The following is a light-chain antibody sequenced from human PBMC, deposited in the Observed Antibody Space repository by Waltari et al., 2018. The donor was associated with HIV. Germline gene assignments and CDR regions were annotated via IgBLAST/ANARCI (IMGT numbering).Light chain of an antibody. J-gene: IGLJ3*02. CDR2: RNE. V-gene: IGLV1-47*01. Sequence: QSVLTQPPSASGTPGQRVTISCSGSRSNIGKNFIYWYQQFPGTAPKLLIYRNERRPSGCPDRFSGSKSGTSASLAISGLRSEDEADYYCATWDDSLSGWVFGGGTKLTVL. CDR1: RSNIGKNF. CDR3: ATWDDSLSGWV.